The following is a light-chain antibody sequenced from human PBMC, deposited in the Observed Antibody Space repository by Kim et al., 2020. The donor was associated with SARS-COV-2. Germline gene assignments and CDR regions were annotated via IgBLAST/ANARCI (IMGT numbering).Light chain of an antibody. J-gene: IGKJ2*01. CDR2: GAS. CDR1: QSISNNY. Sequence: SPWERATLSCRASQSISNNYLAWYLQRPGQAPRLLIYGASSRATGIPDRFSGSGSGTDFTLTISRLEPEDFAVYYCQQHGSSPGYTFGQGTKLEI. CDR3: QQHGSSPGYT. V-gene: IGKV3-20*01.